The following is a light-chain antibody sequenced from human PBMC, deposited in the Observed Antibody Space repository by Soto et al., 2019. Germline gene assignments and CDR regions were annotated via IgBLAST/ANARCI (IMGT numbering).Light chain of an antibody. CDR3: QSADNSGIYYV. Sequence: SYELTQPPSVSVSPGQTARMTCSGDALPKQYAYWYQQKPGQAPILVIYKDTERPSGIPERFSGSSSGTTVTLTISGVQAGDEADYYCQSADNSGIYYVFGTGTKVTV. CDR1: ALPKQY. V-gene: IGLV3-25*02. J-gene: IGLJ1*01. CDR2: KDT.